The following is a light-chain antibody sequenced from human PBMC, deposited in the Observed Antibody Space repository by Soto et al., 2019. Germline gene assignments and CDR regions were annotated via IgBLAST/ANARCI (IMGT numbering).Light chain of an antibody. J-gene: IGLJ1*01. V-gene: IGLV2-14*01. CDR2: QVS. Sequence: QSALTQPASVSWSPGQSITISCTGTSSDVGNYNYVSWYQQHPGKAPQLMIFQVSNRASGVSNRFSGSKSGDTASLTISGLQAEDEADYYCSSYTTSSTLYVFGTGTKVTVL. CDR3: SSYTTSSTLYV. CDR1: SSDVGNYNY.